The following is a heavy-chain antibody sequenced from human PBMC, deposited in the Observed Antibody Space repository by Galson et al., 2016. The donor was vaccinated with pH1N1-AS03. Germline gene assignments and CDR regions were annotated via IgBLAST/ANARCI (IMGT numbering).Heavy chain of an antibody. CDR1: GFTFSDFA. V-gene: IGHV3-30-3*01. CDR2: ISYDGSNK. J-gene: IGHJ3*01. Sequence: SLRLSCAASGFTFSDFAMHWVRQAPGKGLDWVAVISYDGSNKYYEDSVKGRFTISRDSSKNTLYLQMNSLRPEDTDMYYCARDYIVGATRGAGTFDVWGHGTMVTVSS. D-gene: IGHD1-26*01. CDR3: ARDYIVGATRGAGTFDV.